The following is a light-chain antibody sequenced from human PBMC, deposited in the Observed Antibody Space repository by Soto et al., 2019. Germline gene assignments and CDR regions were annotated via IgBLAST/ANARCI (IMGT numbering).Light chain of an antibody. V-gene: IGKV1-39*01. CDR3: QQSNSTPRT. CDR2: AAS. J-gene: IGKJ1*01. Sequence: DIQMTQSPSSLSTSVGDRVTITCRASQNIGGYLNWYQHKTGKAPNLLIYAASTLQSGVSSMISGSRSGTDFTLTITILKPEDCATYCCQQSNSTPRTFGQGTKVEIK. CDR1: QNIGGY.